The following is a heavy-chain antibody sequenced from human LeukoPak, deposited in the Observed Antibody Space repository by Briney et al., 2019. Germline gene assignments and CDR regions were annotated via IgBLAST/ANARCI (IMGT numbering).Heavy chain of an antibody. D-gene: IGHD1-1*01. CDR3: ARVGGTPHTDAFDI. CDR1: GFTFSSYA. J-gene: IGHJ3*02. CDR2: ISYDGSNK. Sequence: GGSLRLSCAASGFTFSSYAMHWVRQAPGKGLEWVAVISYDGSNKYYADSVKGRFTISRDNSKNTLYLQMNSLRAEDTAVYYCARVGGTPHTDAFDIWGQGTMVTVSS. V-gene: IGHV3-30*14.